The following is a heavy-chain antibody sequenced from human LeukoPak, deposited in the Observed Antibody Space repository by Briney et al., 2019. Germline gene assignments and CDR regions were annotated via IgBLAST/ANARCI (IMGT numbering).Heavy chain of an antibody. V-gene: IGHV4-4*07. D-gene: IGHD6-6*01. J-gene: IGHJ6*03. CDR3: ARDMEYSSSSYYYYYMDV. CDR1: GGSISSYY. Sequence: PSETLSLTYTVSGGSISSYYWSWIRQPAGKGLEWIGRIYTSGSTNYNPSLKRRVTMSVDTSKNQFSLKLSSVTAADTAVYYCARDMEYSSSSYYYYYMDVWGKGTTVTVSS. CDR2: IYTSGST.